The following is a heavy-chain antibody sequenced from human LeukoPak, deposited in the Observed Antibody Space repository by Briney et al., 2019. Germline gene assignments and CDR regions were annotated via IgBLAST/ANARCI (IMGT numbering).Heavy chain of an antibody. J-gene: IGHJ4*02. CDR1: GFTFSSYA. Sequence: PGGSLRLSCAASGFTFSSYAMSWVRQAPGKGLEWVSVIYSGGSTYYADSVKGRFTISRDNSKNTLYLQMNSLRAEDTAVYYCARGRHSPYYFDYWGQGTLVTVSS. D-gene: IGHD4-11*01. CDR2: IYSGGST. V-gene: IGHV3-66*01. CDR3: ARGRHSPYYFDY.